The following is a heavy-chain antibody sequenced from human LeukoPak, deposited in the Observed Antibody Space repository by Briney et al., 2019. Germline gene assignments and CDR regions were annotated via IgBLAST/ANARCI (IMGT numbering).Heavy chain of an antibody. V-gene: IGHV3-30*12. CDR1: GFTFTNYG. D-gene: IGHD2-15*01. J-gene: IGHJ4*02. CDR3: AKVGENVLRIYPHSYYFDS. Sequence: GGSLRLSCATSGFTFTNYGMHWVRQAPGKGLEWVAVISYDGSNKYYADSVKGRFTSSRDNSKNTLYLQMFNLRAEDAAVYYCAKVGENVLRIYPHSYYFDSWGQGTLVAVSS. CDR2: ISYDGSNK.